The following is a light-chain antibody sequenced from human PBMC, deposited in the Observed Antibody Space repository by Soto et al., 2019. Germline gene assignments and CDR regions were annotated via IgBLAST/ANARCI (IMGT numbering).Light chain of an antibody. Sequence: EIVMTQSPVTLSVSPGERATLSCRASQSVSSNLAWYQQKPGQAPRLLIYGASTRATGIPARFSGSGSGTEFTLTISSLQSKDFAVYYCQQYNDWRTFGQGTKLEIK. CDR2: GAS. J-gene: IGKJ2*01. V-gene: IGKV3-15*01. CDR3: QQYNDWRT. CDR1: QSVSSN.